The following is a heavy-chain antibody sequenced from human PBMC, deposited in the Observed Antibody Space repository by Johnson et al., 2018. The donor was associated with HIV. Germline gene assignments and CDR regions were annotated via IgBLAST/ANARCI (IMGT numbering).Heavy chain of an antibody. D-gene: IGHD3-10*01. CDR3: ARDPIAFRNYYGSGSAFDI. CDR2: ISFDGSHK. J-gene: IGHJ3*02. CDR1: GFAFSNYG. Sequence: QMQLVESGGGVVQPGRSLRLSCAASGFAFSNYGMHWVRHAPGKGLEWVAVISFDGSHKYYTDSVKGLSTISRDNSNNTLYLHMNSLRPDDTGVYYCARDPIAFRNYYGSGSAFDIWGQGTMVTVSS. V-gene: IGHV3-30*03.